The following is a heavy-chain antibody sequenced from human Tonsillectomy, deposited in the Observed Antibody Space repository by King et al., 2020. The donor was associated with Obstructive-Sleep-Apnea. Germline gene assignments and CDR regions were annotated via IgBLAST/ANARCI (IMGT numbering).Heavy chain of an antibody. J-gene: IGHJ6*02. D-gene: IGHD3-10*01. CDR2: IRYDGSNK. Sequence: VQLVESGRGVVQPGRSLRLSCAASGFTFSSYGMHWVRQAPGKGLEWVAFIRYDGSNKYYADSVKGRFTISRDNSKNTLYLQMNSLRGEDTAVYYCAKEMVTMVRGGMDVWGQGTTVTVSS. CDR1: GFTFSSYG. V-gene: IGHV3-30*02. CDR3: AKEMVTMVRGGMDV.